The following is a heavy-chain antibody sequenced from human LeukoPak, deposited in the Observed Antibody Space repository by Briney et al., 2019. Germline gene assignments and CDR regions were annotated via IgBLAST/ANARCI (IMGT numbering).Heavy chain of an antibody. CDR3: AAELMSGHFDH. CDR2: FDPEDDER. J-gene: IGHJ4*02. D-gene: IGHD3-3*01. Sequence: ASVKVSCKVSGYILSELSMHWVRQAPGNGLEWMGGFDPEDDERIFAQKFQGRVTMTEDTSTDTAYMELSSLRSEDTAVYYCAAELMSGHFDHWGQGTLVTVSS. CDR1: GYILSELS. V-gene: IGHV1-24*01.